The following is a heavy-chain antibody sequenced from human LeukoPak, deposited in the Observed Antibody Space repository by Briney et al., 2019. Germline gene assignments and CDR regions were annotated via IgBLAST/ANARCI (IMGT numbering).Heavy chain of an antibody. CDR3: AKDTTEYVIWFGETIFDY. CDR1: GFTFRRYG. Sequence: PGGSLRLSCAASGFTFRRYGMTWVRQAPGKGLEWVSAISGSGGSTYYADSVKGRFTISRDNSKNTLYLQMNSLRAEDTAVYYCAKDTTEYVIWFGETIFDYWGQGTLVTVSS. J-gene: IGHJ4*02. V-gene: IGHV3-23*01. D-gene: IGHD3-10*01. CDR2: ISGSGGST.